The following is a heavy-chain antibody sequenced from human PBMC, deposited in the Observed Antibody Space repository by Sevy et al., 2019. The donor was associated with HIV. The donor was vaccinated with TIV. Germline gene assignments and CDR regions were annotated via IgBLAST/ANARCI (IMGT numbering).Heavy chain of an antibody. D-gene: IGHD3-9*01. J-gene: IGHJ4*02. Sequence: SGYLRLSCVASGFTFSNAWMSCVRQTPGKGLEWVGRIKSKTDGGTREFAAPVKGRFAIARDDSKNTLSLQMDNLQTDDTAVYYCTAGLGTSDFDYWGQGILVNVSS. CDR2: IKSKTDGGTR. CDR1: GFTFSNAW. CDR3: TAGLGTSDFDY. V-gene: IGHV3-15*01.